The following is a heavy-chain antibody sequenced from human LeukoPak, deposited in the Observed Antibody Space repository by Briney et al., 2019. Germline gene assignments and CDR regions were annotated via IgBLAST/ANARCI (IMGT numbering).Heavy chain of an antibody. CDR1: GGSISSSSYY. Sequence: SETLSLTCTVSGGSISSSSYYWGWIRQPPGKGLEWIGSIYYSGSTYYNPSLKSRVTLSVDTSKNQFSLKLSSVTAADTAVYYCASYSSGWYPGGVDYRGQGTLVTVSS. V-gene: IGHV4-39*01. J-gene: IGHJ4*02. CDR2: IYYSGST. CDR3: ASYSSGWYPGGVDY. D-gene: IGHD6-19*01.